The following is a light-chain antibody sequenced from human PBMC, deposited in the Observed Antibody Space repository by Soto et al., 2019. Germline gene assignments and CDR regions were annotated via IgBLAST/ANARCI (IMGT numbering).Light chain of an antibody. CDR1: SNDVGGYNY. J-gene: IGLJ1*01. Sequence: QSALTQPASVSGSLGQSITISCTGTSNDVGGYNYVSWYQQHPGKAPKLMIYDVSNRPSGVSNRFSGSKSANTASLTISGLQTEDESDYYCSSYTGSSTYVFGTGTKLTVL. CDR3: SSYTGSSTYV. CDR2: DVS. V-gene: IGLV2-14*03.